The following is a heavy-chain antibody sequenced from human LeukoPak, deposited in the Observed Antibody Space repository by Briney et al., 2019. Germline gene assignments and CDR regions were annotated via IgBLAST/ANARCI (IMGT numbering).Heavy chain of an antibody. CDR1: GGTFSSYA. Sequence: ASVKDSCKATGGTFSSYAISWVQQAPGQGLEWMGGIKPIFGTANYAQKFQGRVTITTDESTSTAYMELSSLRCEDTAVYYCARHPYCSSTSCYKSEYFQHWGQGTPVTVSS. J-gene: IGHJ1*01. D-gene: IGHD2-2*02. CDR2: IKPIFGTA. V-gene: IGHV1-69*05. CDR3: ARHPYCSSTSCYKSEYFQH.